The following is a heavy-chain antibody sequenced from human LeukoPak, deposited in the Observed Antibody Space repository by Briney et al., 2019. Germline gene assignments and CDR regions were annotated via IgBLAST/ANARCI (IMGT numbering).Heavy chain of an antibody. Sequence: PSETLSLTCAVYGGSFSGYYWSWIRQPPGKGLEWIGEINHSGSTNYNPSLKSRVTISVDTSKNQFSLNLSSVTAADTAMYYCAREAYDVLTSDWFDPWGQGTLVTVSS. V-gene: IGHV4-34*01. CDR2: INHSGST. CDR1: GGSFSGYY. J-gene: IGHJ5*02. CDR3: AREAYDVLTSDWFDP. D-gene: IGHD3-9*01.